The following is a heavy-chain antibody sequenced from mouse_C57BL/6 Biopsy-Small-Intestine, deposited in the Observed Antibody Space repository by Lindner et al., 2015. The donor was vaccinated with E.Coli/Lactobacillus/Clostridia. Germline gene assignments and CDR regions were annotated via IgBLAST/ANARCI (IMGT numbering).Heavy chain of an antibody. Sequence: VQLQESGAELVRPGASVKLSCTASGFNIKDNYIYWVKQRPEQGLEWIGRIDSEDGDTEYAPKFRGKATMTADTSSNTAYLQLSSLTSEDSAVYYCTTLDDYDDPFAYWGQGTLVTVSA. D-gene: IGHD2-4*01. V-gene: IGHV14-1*01. CDR3: TTLDDYDDPFAY. J-gene: IGHJ3*01. CDR2: IDSEDGDT. CDR1: GFNIKDNY.